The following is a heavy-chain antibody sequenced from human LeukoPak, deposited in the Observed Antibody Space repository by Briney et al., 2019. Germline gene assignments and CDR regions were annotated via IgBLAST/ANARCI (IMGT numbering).Heavy chain of an antibody. J-gene: IGHJ5*02. D-gene: IGHD3-10*01. Sequence: ASVKVSCKASGGTFSSYAISWVRQAPGQGLEWVGSIIPILGIANYAQTFQGRVTITADKSTSTAYMELSSLRSEDTAVYYCARVELWFGDPQNWFDPWAREPWSPSHQ. CDR2: IIPILGIA. CDR3: ARVELWFGDPQNWFDP. V-gene: IGHV1-69*04. CDR1: GGTFSSYA.